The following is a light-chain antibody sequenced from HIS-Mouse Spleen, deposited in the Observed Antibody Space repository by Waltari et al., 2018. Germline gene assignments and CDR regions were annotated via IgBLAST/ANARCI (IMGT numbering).Light chain of an antibody. CDR1: SSDVGGYNY. CDR2: DVS. Sequence: QSALTQPASVSGSPGQSITISCTGTSSDVGGYNYVSWYQQPPGKAPKPMIYDVSNRPSGVSNRFSGSKSGNTASLTISGLQAEDEADYYCSSYTSSSTWVFGGGTKLTVL. J-gene: IGLJ3*02. CDR3: SSYTSSSTWV. V-gene: IGLV2-14*03.